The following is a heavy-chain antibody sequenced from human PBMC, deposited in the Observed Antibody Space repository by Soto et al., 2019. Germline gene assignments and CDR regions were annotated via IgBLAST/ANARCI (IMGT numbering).Heavy chain of an antibody. CDR3: AKEGFYGDYPL. Sequence: EVQLLESGGGLVQPGGSLRLSCAGSEFTFSSYALSWVRQAPGKGLEWVSAISGSGGSTYYADSVKGRFTISRDNSKNTLYLQMNSLRAEDTAVYYCAKEGFYGDYPLWGQGTLVTVSS. V-gene: IGHV3-23*01. CDR2: ISGSGGST. D-gene: IGHD4-17*01. CDR1: EFTFSSYA. J-gene: IGHJ4*02.